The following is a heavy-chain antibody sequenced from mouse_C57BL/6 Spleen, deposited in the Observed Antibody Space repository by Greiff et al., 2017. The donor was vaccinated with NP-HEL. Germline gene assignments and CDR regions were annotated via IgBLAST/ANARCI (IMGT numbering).Heavy chain of an antibody. D-gene: IGHD2-4*01. Sequence: VQLQQSGPELVKPGASVKISCKASGYTFTDYYMNWVKQSHGKSLEWIGDINPNNGGTSYNQKFKGKATLTVDKSSSTAYMELRSLTSEDSAVYYCASLYYDYDGPFAYWGQGTLVTVSA. CDR2: INPNNGGT. J-gene: IGHJ3*01. V-gene: IGHV1-26*01. CDR1: GYTFTDYY. CDR3: ASLYYDYDGPFAY.